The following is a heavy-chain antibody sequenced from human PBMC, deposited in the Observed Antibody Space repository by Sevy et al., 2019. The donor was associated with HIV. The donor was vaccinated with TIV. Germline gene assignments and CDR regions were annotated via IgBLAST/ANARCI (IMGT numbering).Heavy chain of an antibody. D-gene: IGHD1-26*01. Sequence: SETLSLTCTVSGGSITSLYWNWIRQPPGKGLEWIANIYYNGHINYNPSLKSRVTLSLNTSKNQFSLRLSSVTAADTAMYYCAGENSWGRGYSWGQGTLVTVSS. J-gene: IGHJ4*02. CDR2: IYYNGHI. V-gene: IGHV4-59*08. CDR3: AGENSWGRGYS. CDR1: GGSITSLY.